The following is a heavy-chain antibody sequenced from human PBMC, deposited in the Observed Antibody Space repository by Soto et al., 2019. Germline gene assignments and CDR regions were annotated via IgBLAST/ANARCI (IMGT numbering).Heavy chain of an antibody. CDR3: ARLPGVWLVRGFDY. CDR1: GGSFSGYY. Sequence: SETLSLTCAVYGGSFSGYYWSWIRQPPGKGLEWIGEINHSGSTNYNPSLKSRVTISVDTSKNQFSLKLSSVTAADTAVYYCARLPGVWLVRGFDYWGQGTLVTVSS. J-gene: IGHJ4*02. V-gene: IGHV4-34*01. D-gene: IGHD6-19*01. CDR2: INHSGST.